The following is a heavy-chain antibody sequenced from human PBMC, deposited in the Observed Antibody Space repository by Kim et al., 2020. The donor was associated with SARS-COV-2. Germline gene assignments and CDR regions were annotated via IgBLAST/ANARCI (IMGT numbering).Heavy chain of an antibody. Sequence: SVKVSCKASGGTFSSYNISWVRQAPGQGLEWRGRSITSLGRADYAQKCQGRGTITADKSTSTAYMELSSLRTEDTAMYYCARALLSSEYSSGWYNYYYYGMDVWGQGTPVTVSS. D-gene: IGHD6-19*01. J-gene: IGHJ6*02. CDR1: GGTFSSYN. V-gene: IGHV1-69*08. CDR3: ARALLSSEYSSGWYNYYYYGMDV. CDR2: SITSLGRA.